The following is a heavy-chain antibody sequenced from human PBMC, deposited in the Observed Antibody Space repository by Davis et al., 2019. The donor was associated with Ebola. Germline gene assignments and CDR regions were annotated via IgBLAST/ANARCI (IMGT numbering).Heavy chain of an antibody. CDR1: GGSISSYY. J-gene: IGHJ4*02. V-gene: IGHV4-59*12. Sequence: SETLSLTCTVSGGSISSYYWSWILQPPGKGLEWIGYIYHSGSTYYNPSLKSRVTISVDRSKNQFSLKLSSVTAADTAVYYCARDHGYNFVIDYWGQGTLVTVSS. CDR3: ARDHGYNFVIDY. CDR2: IYHSGST. D-gene: IGHD5-24*01.